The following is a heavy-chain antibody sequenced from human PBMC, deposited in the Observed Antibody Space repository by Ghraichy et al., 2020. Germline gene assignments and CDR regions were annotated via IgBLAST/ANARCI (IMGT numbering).Heavy chain of an antibody. J-gene: IGHJ4*02. Sequence: SETLSLTCTVSGGSISSYYWSWIRQPPGKGLEWIGYIYYSGSTNYNPSLKSRVTISVDTSKNQFSLKLSSVTAADTAVYYCARGGSGWEQIDYWGQGTLVTASS. V-gene: IGHV4-59*08. CDR2: IYYSGST. CDR3: ARGGSGWEQIDY. D-gene: IGHD6-19*01. CDR1: GGSISSYY.